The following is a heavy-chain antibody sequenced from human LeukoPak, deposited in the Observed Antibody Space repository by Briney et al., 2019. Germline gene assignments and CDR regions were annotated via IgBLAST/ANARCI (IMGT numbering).Heavy chain of an antibody. V-gene: IGHV1-8*02. Sequence: ASVKVSCKASGGTFSSYAINWVRQATGQGLEWTGWMNPNSGNTGYAQKFQGRVTMTRNTSISTAYMELSSLRSEDTAVYYCARGWGYSGYDAVGSPPFDYWGQGTLVTVSS. J-gene: IGHJ4*02. D-gene: IGHD5-12*01. CDR1: GGTFSSYA. CDR2: MNPNSGNT. CDR3: ARGWGYSGYDAVGSPPFDY.